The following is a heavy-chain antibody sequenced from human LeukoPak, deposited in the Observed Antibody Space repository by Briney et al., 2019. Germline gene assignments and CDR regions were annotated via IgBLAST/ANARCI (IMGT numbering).Heavy chain of an antibody. D-gene: IGHD3-3*01. Sequence: QPGRSLRLSCAASGFTFCSYGMHWVRQAPGKGLEWVAVISYDGCNKYYADSVKGRFTISRDNSKNTLYLQMNSLRAEDTAVYYCAKDLSHYDFWSGYYSRDYYYGMDVWGQGTTVTAYS. J-gene: IGHJ6*02. CDR3: AKDLSHYDFWSGYYSRDYYYGMDV. CDR2: ISYDGCNK. V-gene: IGHV3-30*18. CDR1: GFTFCSYG.